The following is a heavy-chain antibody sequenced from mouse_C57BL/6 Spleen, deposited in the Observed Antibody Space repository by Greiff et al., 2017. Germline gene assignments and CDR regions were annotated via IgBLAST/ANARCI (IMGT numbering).Heavy chain of an antibody. D-gene: IGHD1-1*01. Sequence: VKLQESGPELVKPGASVKISCKASGYAFSSSWMNWVKQRPGKGLEWIGRIYPGDGDTNYNGKFKGKATLTADKSSSTAYMQLSSLTSEDSAVYFCARSPYYYGRGDFDYWGQGTTLTVSS. CDR2: IYPGDGDT. V-gene: IGHV1-82*01. CDR1: GYAFSSSW. CDR3: ARSPYYYGRGDFDY. J-gene: IGHJ2*01.